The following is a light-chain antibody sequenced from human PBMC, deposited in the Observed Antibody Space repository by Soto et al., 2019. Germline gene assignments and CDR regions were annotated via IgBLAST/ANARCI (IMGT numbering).Light chain of an antibody. J-gene: IGKJ3*01. CDR1: QSVSSSY. CDR3: QQYGSSPVT. Sequence: EIVLTPSPGTLSLSPGERATLSCRASQSVSSSYLAWYQQKPGQAPRLLIYGASSRATGIPDRFSGSGSGTDFTLTISRLEPEDFAVYYCQQYGSSPVTFGPGTKVDIQ. V-gene: IGKV3-20*01. CDR2: GAS.